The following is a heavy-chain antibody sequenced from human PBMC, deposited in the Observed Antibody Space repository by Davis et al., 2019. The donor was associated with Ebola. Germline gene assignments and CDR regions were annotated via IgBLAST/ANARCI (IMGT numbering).Heavy chain of an antibody. V-gene: IGHV3-74*01. J-gene: IGHJ4*02. CDR3: ARACAGSGCVDY. CDR2: INSDGSST. D-gene: IGHD6-19*01. Sequence: GESLKISCAASGFTFSSYWMHWVRQAPGKGLVWVSRINSDGSSTSYADSVKGRFTISRDNAKNTLYLQMNSLRAEDTAVYYCARACAGSGCVDYWGQGTLVTVSS. CDR1: GFTFSSYW.